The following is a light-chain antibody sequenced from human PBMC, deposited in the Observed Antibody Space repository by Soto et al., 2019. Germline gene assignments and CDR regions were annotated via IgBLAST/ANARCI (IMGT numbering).Light chain of an antibody. CDR2: QAS. CDR3: QQRSNWPPYT. V-gene: IGKV1-5*03. Sequence: DIQMTQSPSTLSASEGDRVTIACRASQSISKWLAWYQQKPGKAPKLLIYQASSLESGVPSRFSGSGSGTEFTLTISSLEPEDFAVYYCQQRSNWPPYTFGQGTKLEIK. CDR1: QSISKW. J-gene: IGKJ2*01.